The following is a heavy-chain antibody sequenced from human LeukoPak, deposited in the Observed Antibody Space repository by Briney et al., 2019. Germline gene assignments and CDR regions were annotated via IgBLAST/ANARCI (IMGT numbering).Heavy chain of an antibody. CDR3: AREVNEPASADAFDI. D-gene: IGHD2-2*01. CDR2: IFYSGTT. Sequence: SETLSLTCTVSGGSIASDNYFWSWIRQHPEKGLEWIGYIFYSGTTHYNPSLKSRVTISVDTSKNQFSLKLNSVIAADTAVYYCAREVNEPASADAFDIWGQGTMVTVSS. J-gene: IGHJ3*02. CDR1: GGSIASDNYF. V-gene: IGHV4-31*03.